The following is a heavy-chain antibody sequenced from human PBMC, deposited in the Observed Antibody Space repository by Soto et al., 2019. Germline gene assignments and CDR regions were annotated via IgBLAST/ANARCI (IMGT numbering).Heavy chain of an antibody. D-gene: IGHD2-2*02. CDR2: NYYSGST. J-gene: IGHJ5*02. Sequence: PWETLSLTCTVSGGSISSYYWSWIRQPPGQGLERIGYNYYSGSTSYNPSLKSRVTISVATSKNQFSLTLSSVTAAATAVSDCERRRHDCRSTSCYIGWFDPWGQGTRVTAPQ. CDR3: ERRRHDCRSTSCYIGWFDP. V-gene: IGHV4-59*13. CDR1: GGSISSYY.